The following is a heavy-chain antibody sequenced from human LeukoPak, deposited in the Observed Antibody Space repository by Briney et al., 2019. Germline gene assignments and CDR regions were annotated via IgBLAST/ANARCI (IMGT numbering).Heavy chain of an antibody. Sequence: PSETLSLTCAVYGGSFSGYYWSWIRQPPGKGLEWIGEISHSGSTNYNPSLKSRVTISVDTSKNQFSLKLSSVTAADTAVYYCARLRPLVDAFDIWGQGTMVTVSS. CDR2: ISHSGST. J-gene: IGHJ3*02. CDR1: GGSFSGYY. D-gene: IGHD2-8*02. V-gene: IGHV4-34*01. CDR3: ARLRPLVDAFDI.